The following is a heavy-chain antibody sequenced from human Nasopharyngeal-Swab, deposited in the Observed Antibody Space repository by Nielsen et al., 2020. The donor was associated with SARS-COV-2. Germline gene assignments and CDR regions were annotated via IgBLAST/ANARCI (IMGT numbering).Heavy chain of an antibody. V-gene: IGHV1-24*01. D-gene: IGHD6-13*01. CDR2: FDPEDGET. CDR1: GYTLTELS. J-gene: IGHJ4*02. CDR3: ATDRIAAAGDLDY. Sequence: ASVKVSCKVSGYTLTELSMHWVRQAPGKGLEWMGGFDPEDGETIYAQKFQGRVTITEDTSTDTAYMELSSLRSEDTAVYYCATDRIAAAGDLDYWGQGTLVTVSS.